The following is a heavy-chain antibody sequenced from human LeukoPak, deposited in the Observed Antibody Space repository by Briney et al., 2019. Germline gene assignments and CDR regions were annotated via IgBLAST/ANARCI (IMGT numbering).Heavy chain of an antibody. D-gene: IGHD3-10*01. CDR2: ISISGGST. CDR3: AKNSGGSGTSPFDY. Sequence: GGSLRLSCAASEFTFSSYVMNWVRQAPGRGLEWVSTISISGGSTYYADSVKGRFTISRDNSKNTLYLQINSLRAEDTAVYSCAKNSGGSGTSPFDYWGQGTLVTVSS. J-gene: IGHJ4*02. CDR1: EFTFSSYV. V-gene: IGHV3-23*01.